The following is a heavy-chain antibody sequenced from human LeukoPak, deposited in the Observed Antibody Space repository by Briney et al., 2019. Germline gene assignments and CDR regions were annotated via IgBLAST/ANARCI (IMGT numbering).Heavy chain of an antibody. CDR2: IIPIFGTA. J-gene: IGHJ1*01. CDR1: GGTFSSYA. V-gene: IGHV1-69*13. Sequence: GASVKVSCKASGGTFSSYAISWVRQAPGQGLEWMGGIIPIFGTANYAQKFQGRVTITADESTSTAYMELSSLRSEDTAVYYCASSGSIEYFQHWGQGTLVTVSS. D-gene: IGHD3-22*01. CDR3: ASSGSIEYFQH.